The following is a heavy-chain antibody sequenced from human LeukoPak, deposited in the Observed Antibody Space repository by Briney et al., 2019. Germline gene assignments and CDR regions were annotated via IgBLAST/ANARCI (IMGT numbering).Heavy chain of an antibody. CDR2: ISSSSSYI. D-gene: IGHD3-10*02. CDR1: GFTFSSYS. CDR3: AGWPNTMLGYFQH. J-gene: IGHJ1*01. Sequence: PGGSLRLSCAASGFTFSSYSMNWVRPAPGKGLEWVSSISSSSSYIYYADSVKGRFTISRDNAKNSLYLQMNSLRAEDTAVYYCAGWPNTMLGYFQHWGQGTLVTVSS. V-gene: IGHV3-21*01.